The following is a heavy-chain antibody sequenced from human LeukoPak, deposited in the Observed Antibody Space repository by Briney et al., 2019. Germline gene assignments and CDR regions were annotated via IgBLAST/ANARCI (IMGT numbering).Heavy chain of an antibody. CDR1: GGSISSGSYY. Sequence: PSETLSLTCTVSGGSISSGSYYWSWIRQPAGKGLEWIGRIYTSGSTNYNPSLKSRVTISVDTSKNQFSLKLSSVTAADTAVYYCARDATVTTGYYYYYMDVWGKGTTVTVSS. CDR2: IYTSGST. D-gene: IGHD4-17*01. CDR3: ARDATVTTGYYYYYMDV. J-gene: IGHJ6*03. V-gene: IGHV4-61*02.